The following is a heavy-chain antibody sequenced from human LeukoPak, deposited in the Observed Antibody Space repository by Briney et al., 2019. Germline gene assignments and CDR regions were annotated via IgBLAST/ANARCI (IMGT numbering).Heavy chain of an antibody. CDR2: ISWNSGSI. V-gene: IGHV3-9*01. Sequence: GRSLRLSCAASGFTFDDYAMHWVRQAPGKGLEWVSGISWNSGSIGYADSVKGRFTISRDNAKNSLYLQMNSLRAEDTAVYYCARDGYTYGYSDIWGQGTMVTVSS. J-gene: IGHJ3*02. CDR1: GFTFDDYA. CDR3: ARDGYTYGYSDI. D-gene: IGHD5-18*01.